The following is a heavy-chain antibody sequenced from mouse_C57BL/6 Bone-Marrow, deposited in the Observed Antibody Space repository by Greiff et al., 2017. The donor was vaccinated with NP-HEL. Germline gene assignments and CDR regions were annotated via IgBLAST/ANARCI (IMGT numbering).Heavy chain of an antibody. CDR2: IDPENGDT. V-gene: IGHV14-4*01. CDR3: ATDGDYGGCAMDY. CDR1: GFNIKDDY. D-gene: IGHD2-13*01. J-gene: IGHJ4*01. Sequence: VQLQQSGAELVRPGASVKLSCTASGFNIKDDYMHWVKQRPEQGLEWIGWIDPENGDTEYASKFQGKATITADTSSNTAYLQLSSLTSEDTAVYDCATDGDYGGCAMDYWGQGTSVTVSA.